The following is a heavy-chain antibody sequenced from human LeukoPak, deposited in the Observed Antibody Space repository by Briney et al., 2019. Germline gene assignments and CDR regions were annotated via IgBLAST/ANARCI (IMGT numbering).Heavy chain of an antibody. CDR1: GGSFSGYY. D-gene: IGHD6-25*01. Sequence: SETLSLTCAVYGGSFSGYYWSWIRQPPGKGLGWIGEINHSGSTNYNPSLKSRVTISVDTSKNQFSLKLNSVTAADTAVYYCARDRSSSVGRNYYNGMDVWGKGTTVTVSS. J-gene: IGHJ6*04. CDR2: INHSGST. V-gene: IGHV4-34*01. CDR3: ARDRSSSVGRNYYNGMDV.